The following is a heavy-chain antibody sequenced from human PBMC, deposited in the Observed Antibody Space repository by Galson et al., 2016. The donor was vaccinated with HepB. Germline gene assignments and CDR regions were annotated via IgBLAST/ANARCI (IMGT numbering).Heavy chain of an antibody. CDR2: IYPGDSDT. V-gene: IGHV5-51*01. CDR3: ARSPSTDGRDCSDGSCRTLFAS. Sequence: QSGAEVKKPGESLKISCRSSGYTFNSNWIGWVRQMPGKGLEWMGIIYPGDSDTRYSPSFKGQVTLSADKSLNTAYLQWSSRKSSDTALYFCARSPSTDGRDCSDGSCRTLFASRGQGTLVTVSS. J-gene: IGHJ4*02. CDR1: GYTFNSNW. D-gene: IGHD2-15*01.